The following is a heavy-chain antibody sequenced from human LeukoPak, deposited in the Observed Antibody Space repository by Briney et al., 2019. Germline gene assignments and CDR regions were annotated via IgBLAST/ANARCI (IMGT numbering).Heavy chain of an antibody. CDR1: GFTFRTYA. V-gene: IGHV3-23*01. CDR2: IRNSGVDT. CDR3: AKGGETYYHDNRGNNVHYFNN. D-gene: IGHD3-22*01. Sequence: GGSLRLSCAASGFTFRTYAMTWVRQAPGKGLEWVSLIRNSGVDTYYTDPVKGRFIISRDNSKNTLYLQMNSLRVEDTAVYYCAKGGETYYHDNRGNNVHYFNNWGQGTLVTVSS. J-gene: IGHJ1*01.